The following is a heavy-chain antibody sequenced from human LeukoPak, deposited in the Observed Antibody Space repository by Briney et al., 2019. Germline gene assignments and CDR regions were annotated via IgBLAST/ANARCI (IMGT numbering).Heavy chain of an antibody. J-gene: IGHJ4*02. CDR2: ISGSGGST. Sequence: GGSLRLSCAASGFTFSSYAMSWVRQAPGKGLEWVSAISGSGGSTYYADSVKGRFTISRDNSKNTLHLQMNSLRAEDTAVYYCAKAMVRGVITFPFDYWGQGTLVTVSS. CDR1: GFTFSSYA. D-gene: IGHD3-10*01. CDR3: AKAMVRGVITFPFDY. V-gene: IGHV3-23*01.